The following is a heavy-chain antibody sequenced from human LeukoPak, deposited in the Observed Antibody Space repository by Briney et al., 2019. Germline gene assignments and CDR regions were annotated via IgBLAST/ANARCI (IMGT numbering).Heavy chain of an antibody. CDR2: ISYDGSNK. V-gene: IGHV3-30-3*01. Sequence: GGSLRLSCVASGFTFSSYAMSWVRQAPGKGLEWVAVISYDGSNKYYADSVKGRFTISRDNSKNTLYLQMNSLRAEDTAVYYCASEDFTVTSKYYFDYWGQGILVTVSS. CDR1: GFTFSSYA. J-gene: IGHJ4*02. D-gene: IGHD4-17*01. CDR3: ASEDFTVTSKYYFDY.